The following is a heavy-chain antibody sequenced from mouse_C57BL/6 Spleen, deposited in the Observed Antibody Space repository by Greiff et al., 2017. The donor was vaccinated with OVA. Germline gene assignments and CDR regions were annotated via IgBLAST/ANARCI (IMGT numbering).Heavy chain of an antibody. D-gene: IGHD2-3*01. J-gene: IGHJ1*03. Sequence: QVQLQQPGAELVKPGASVKMSCKASGYTFTSYWITWVKQRPGQGLEWIGDIYPGSGSTNYNEKFKSKATLTVDTSSRTAYMQLSSLTSEDSAVYYCASYDGYYWYFDVWGTGTTVTVSS. CDR1: GYTFTSYW. V-gene: IGHV1-55*01. CDR3: ASYDGYYWYFDV. CDR2: IYPGSGST.